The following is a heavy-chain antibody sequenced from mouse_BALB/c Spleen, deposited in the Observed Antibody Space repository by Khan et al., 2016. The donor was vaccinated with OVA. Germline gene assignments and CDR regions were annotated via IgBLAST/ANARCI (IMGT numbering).Heavy chain of an antibody. J-gene: IGHJ4*01. Sequence: QIQLVQSGPELKKPGETVKISCKASGYTFTNYGMNWVKQAPGKGLKWMGWINTYTGEPTYADDFKGRFAFSLETSASTAYLQINNLKDEDTATYFGARPPYFAYVMDYWGRGTSGTVSS. CDR1: GYTFTNYG. CDR2: INTYTGEP. CDR3: ARPPYFAYVMDY. V-gene: IGHV9-3-1*01.